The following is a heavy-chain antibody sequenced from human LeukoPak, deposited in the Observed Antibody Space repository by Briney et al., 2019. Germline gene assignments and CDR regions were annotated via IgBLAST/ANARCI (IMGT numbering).Heavy chain of an antibody. CDR3: ARGYSYGTRDDAFDI. CDR1: GGTFSSYA. J-gene: IGHJ3*02. V-gene: IGHV1-69*01. Sequence: SVKVSCKASGGTFSSYAISWVRQAPGQGLEWMGGIIPIFGTANYAQKFQGRVTITADESTSTAYMELSGLRSEDTAVYYCARGYSYGTRDDAFDIWGQGTMVTVSS. D-gene: IGHD5-18*01. CDR2: IIPIFGTA.